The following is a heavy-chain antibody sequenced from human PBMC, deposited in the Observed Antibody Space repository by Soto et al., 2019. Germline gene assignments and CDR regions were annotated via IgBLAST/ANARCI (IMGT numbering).Heavy chain of an antibody. CDR2: IRSKANSYAT. Sequence: EVQLVESGGGLVQPGGSLKLSCAASGFTFSGSAMHWVRQASGRGLEWVGRIRSKANSYATSYAASVKGRFPISSDDSKNKAYLQMNSLKAEDTAVYYCTGWDYWGQGNMVTVSS. V-gene: IGHV3-73*01. CDR1: GFTFSGSA. J-gene: IGHJ4*02. CDR3: TGWDY.